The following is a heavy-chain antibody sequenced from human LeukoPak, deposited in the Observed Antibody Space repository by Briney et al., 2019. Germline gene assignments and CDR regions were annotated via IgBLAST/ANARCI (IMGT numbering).Heavy chain of an antibody. J-gene: IGHJ6*02. CDR3: ARESQEDHYYYYGMDV. CDR1: GFTFSGYP. V-gene: IGHV3-30-3*01. CDR2: ISYDGSNK. Sequence: GGSLRLSCAASGFTFSGYPIHWVRQAPGKGLEWVAVISYDGSNKYYADSVKGRFTISRDNSKNTLYLQMNSLRAEDTAVYYCARESQEDHYYYYGMDVWGQGTTVTVSS.